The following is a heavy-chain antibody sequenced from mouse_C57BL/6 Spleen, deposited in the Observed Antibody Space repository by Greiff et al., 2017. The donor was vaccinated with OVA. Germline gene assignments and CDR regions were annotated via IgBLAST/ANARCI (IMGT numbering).Heavy chain of an antibody. V-gene: IGHV5-9*01. D-gene: IGHD2-5*01. CDR1: GFTFSSYT. J-gene: IGHJ4*01. CDR2: ISGGGGNT. CDR3: ARQDYSNYDYYAMDY. Sequence: EVNLVESGGGLVKPGGSLKLSCAASGFTFSSYTMSWVRQTPEKRLEWVATISGGGGNTYYPDSVKGRFTISRDNAKNTLYLQMSSLRSEDTALYYCARQDYSNYDYYAMDYWGQGTSVTVSS.